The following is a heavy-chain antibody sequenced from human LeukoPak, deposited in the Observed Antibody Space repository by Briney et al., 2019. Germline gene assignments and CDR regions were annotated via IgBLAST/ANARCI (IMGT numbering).Heavy chain of an antibody. J-gene: IGHJ4*02. CDR2: ISGSGGST. Sequence: GGSLRLSCAASGFTFSSYGMSWVRQAPGKGLEWVSAISGSGGSTYYADSVKGRFTISRDNSKNTLYLQMNSLRAEDTAVYYCASQQLWLPQWVDYWGQGTLVTVSS. CDR3: ASQQLWLPQWVDY. D-gene: IGHD5-18*01. CDR1: GFTFSSYG. V-gene: IGHV3-23*01.